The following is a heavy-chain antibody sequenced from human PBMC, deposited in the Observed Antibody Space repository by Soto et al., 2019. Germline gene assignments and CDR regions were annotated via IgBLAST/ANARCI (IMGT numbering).Heavy chain of an antibody. J-gene: IGHJ4*02. D-gene: IGHD1-26*01. CDR1: GLTFTDYW. Sequence: GGSLRLSCETHGLTFTDYWMSWVRQAPGKGLEWVANIKQDESEKNYMDSVKGRFTISRDNAKNSPNLQKNSLRAVATAVYYCASDRFRGTYYLRGVTYFFEEWGQGAPVTVSS. V-gene: IGHV3-7*03. CDR2: IKQDESEK. CDR3: ASDRFRGTYYLRGVTYFFEE.